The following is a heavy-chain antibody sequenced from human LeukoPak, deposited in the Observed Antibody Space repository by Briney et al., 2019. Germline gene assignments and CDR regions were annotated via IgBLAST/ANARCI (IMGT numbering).Heavy chain of an antibody. D-gene: IGHD2-2*01. CDR3: MGYCSSTSCYVRDSNWFDP. CDR1: GGSISSGGYY. J-gene: IGHJ5*02. Sequence: PSQTLSLTCTVSGGSISSGGYYWSWIRQHPGKGLEWIGYIYYSGSTYYNPSLKSRVTISVDTSKNQFSLKLSSVTAADTAVYYCMGYCSSTSCYVRDSNWFDPWGQGTLVTVSS. V-gene: IGHV4-31*03. CDR2: IYYSGST.